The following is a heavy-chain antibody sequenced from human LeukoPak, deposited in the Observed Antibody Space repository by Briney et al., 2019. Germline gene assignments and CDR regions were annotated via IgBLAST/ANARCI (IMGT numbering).Heavy chain of an antibody. CDR1: GGSISSSNW. J-gene: IGHJ6*03. Sequence: SETLSLTCAVSGGSISSSNWWSWVRQPPGKGLEWIGEIYHGGSTKYNPSLKSRVTISVDTSKNQFSLKLSSVTAADTAVYYCARRLGRKFGERFYYYHYMDVWGKGTTVTISS. D-gene: IGHD3-10*01. V-gene: IGHV4-4*02. CDR2: IYHGGST. CDR3: ARRLGRKFGERFYYYHYMDV.